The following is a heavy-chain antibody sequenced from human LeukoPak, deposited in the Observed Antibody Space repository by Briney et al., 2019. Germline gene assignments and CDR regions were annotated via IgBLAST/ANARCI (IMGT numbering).Heavy chain of an antibody. Sequence: PGGSLRLSCAAFGFTFTTYWMTWVRQAPGKGLEWVACIKHDGSDKYYVDSVRGRFTISRDNVKNSLYLQMSSLRAEDTALYYCARVFMGRLPPESDYWGQGTLVTVSS. J-gene: IGHJ4*02. CDR2: IKHDGSDK. CDR3: ARVFMGRLPPESDY. D-gene: IGHD4-11*01. CDR1: GFTFTTYW. V-gene: IGHV3-7*01.